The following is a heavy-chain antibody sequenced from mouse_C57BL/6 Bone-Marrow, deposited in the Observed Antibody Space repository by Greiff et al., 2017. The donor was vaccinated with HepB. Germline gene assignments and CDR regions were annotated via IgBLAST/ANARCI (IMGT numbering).Heavy chain of an antibody. V-gene: IGHV1-55*01. J-gene: IGHJ4*01. CDR3: ARKERNSNYGRYAMDY. CDR1: GYTFTSYW. CDR2: IYPGSGST. Sequence: QVQLQQPGAELVKPGASVKMSCKASGYTFTSYWITWVKQRPGQGLEWIGDIYPGSGSTNYNEKFKSKATLTVDTSSSTAYMQLSSLTSEDSAVYYCARKERNSNYGRYAMDYWGQGTSVTVSS. D-gene: IGHD2-5*01.